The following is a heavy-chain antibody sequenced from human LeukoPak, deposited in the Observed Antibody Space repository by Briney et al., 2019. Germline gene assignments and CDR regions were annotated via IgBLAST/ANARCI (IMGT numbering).Heavy chain of an antibody. CDR1: GGSISSSSYY. V-gene: IGHV4-39*07. J-gene: IGHJ5*02. D-gene: IGHD3-22*01. CDR2: IYYSGST. Sequence: KPSETLSLTCTVSGGSISSSSYYWGWIRQPPGKGLEWIGSIYYSGSTYYNPSLKSRVTISVDTSKNQFSLKLSSVTAADTAVYYCARGPGVYDTGHPWGQGTLVTVSS. CDR3: ARGPGVYDTGHP.